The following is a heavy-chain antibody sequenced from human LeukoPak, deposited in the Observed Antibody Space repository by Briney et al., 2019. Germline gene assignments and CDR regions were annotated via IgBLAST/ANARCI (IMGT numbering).Heavy chain of an antibody. CDR3: ARGLAAAGTT. J-gene: IGHJ5*02. CDR2: IYYSGCS. V-gene: IGHV4-39*02. D-gene: IGHD6-13*01. CDR1: GGSISSSSYY. Sequence: PSETLSLTCTVSGGSISSSSYYWGWLRQPPGMGLESVGCIYYSGCSYYTPSLQSRVTISLYTPKNPLSLNLRPVSAPDASGYYCARGLAAAGTTWRQGTLVTVCS.